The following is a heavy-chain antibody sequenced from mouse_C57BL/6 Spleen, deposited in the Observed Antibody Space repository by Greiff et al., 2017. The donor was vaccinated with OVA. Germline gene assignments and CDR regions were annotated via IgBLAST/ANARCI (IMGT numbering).Heavy chain of an antibody. CDR1: GYTFTDYY. V-gene: IGHV1-26*01. J-gene: IGHJ1*03. CDR3: ARGVFTTVDWYFDV. CDR2: INPNNGGT. D-gene: IGHD1-1*01. Sequence: EVQLQQSGPELVKPGASVKISCKASGYTFTDYYMNWVKQSHGKSLEWIGDINPNNGGTSYNQKFKGKATLTVDKSSSTAYMELRSLTSEDSAVYYCARGVFTTVDWYFDVWGTGTTVTVSS.